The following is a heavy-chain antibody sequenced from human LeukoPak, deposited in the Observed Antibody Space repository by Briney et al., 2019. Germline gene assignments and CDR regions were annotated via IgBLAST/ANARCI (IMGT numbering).Heavy chain of an antibody. J-gene: IGHJ4*02. V-gene: IGHV4-39*01. CDR3: ARLAASCSSSSCSFDY. CDR1: GGSISSSSYR. D-gene: IGHD2-2*01. Sequence: SETLSLTCTVSGGSISSSSYRWGWIRQPPGKGLVWIGNIYYSGSTYYNPSLKSRVTISVDTSKNQFSLKLSSVTAADTAVYSCARLAASCSSSSCSFDYWGQGTLVTVSS. CDR2: IYYSGST.